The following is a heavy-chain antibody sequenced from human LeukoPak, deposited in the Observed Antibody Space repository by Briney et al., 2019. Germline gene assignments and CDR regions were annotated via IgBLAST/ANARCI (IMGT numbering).Heavy chain of an antibody. CDR2: INSSSGST. J-gene: IGHJ4*02. CDR3: AKDYASSGFTEGGLNDY. CDR1: GFTFSSYA. Sequence: GGSLRLSCSAYGFTFSSYAMSWVRQAPGKGLEWGSGINSSSGSTYYADSVKGRFTISRDNSKNTLYMQMNSLRAEDTAVYFCAKDYASSGFTEGGLNDYWAREPVSPSPQ. V-gene: IGHV3-23*01. D-gene: IGHD3-22*01.